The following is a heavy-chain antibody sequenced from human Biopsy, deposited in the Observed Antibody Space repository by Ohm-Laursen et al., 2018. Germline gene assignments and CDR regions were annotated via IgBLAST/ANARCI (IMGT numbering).Heavy chain of an antibody. CDR2: TYKGGNT. V-gene: IGHV4-4*07. CDR1: GASITSYY. Sequence: GTLSLTCTVSGASITSYYWSWIRQPAGKGLEWIGHTYKGGNTNHDPSLKGRVSMSVDTSKNQLSLTLRSVTAADTAVYYCARDLPSSYYYAMDVWGQGTTVTVSS. J-gene: IGHJ6*02. CDR3: ARDLPSSYYYAMDV.